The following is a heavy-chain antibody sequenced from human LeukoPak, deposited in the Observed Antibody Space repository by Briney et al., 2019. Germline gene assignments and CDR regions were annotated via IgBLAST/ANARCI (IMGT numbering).Heavy chain of an antibody. CDR1: GGSISSHY. J-gene: IGHJ3*02. Sequence: SETLSLTCTVSGGSISSHYWSWIRQPPGKGLEWIGYISYIGSTNCNPSLKSRVTISVDTSKNQFSLKLTSVTAADAAVYFCARDPTTVTKGLDIWGQGTMVTVSS. CDR3: ARDPTTVTKGLDI. V-gene: IGHV4-59*11. D-gene: IGHD4-17*01. CDR2: ISYIGST.